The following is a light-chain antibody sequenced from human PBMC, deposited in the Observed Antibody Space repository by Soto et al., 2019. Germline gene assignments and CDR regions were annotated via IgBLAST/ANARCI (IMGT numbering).Light chain of an antibody. CDR1: SSDVGGYYY. Sequence: ALTQPASVSGSPGQSITISCTGTSSDVGGYYYVSWYQHPPGKAPKLIIYEVSNRPSWVSNRFSGSKSGNTASLTISGLQPEDEADYYCTSYTRRNTLLFGGGTKLTVL. J-gene: IGLJ3*02. V-gene: IGLV2-14*01. CDR2: EVS. CDR3: TSYTRRNTLL.